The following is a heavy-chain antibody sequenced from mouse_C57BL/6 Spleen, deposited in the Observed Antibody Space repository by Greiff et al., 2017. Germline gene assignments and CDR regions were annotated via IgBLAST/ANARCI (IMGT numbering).Heavy chain of an antibody. CDR3: AKGGYGYDRGYAMDY. J-gene: IGHJ4*01. CDR1: GYAFTSDT. Sequence: QVHVKQSGAELARPGASVKMSCKASGYAFTSDTMHWVKPRPGQGLAWIGYINPSSGYTKYNQKSKDKATLTADKSSSTAYMQLSSLTSEDSAVYYCAKGGYGYDRGYAMDYWGQGTSVTVSS. CDR2: INPSSGYT. D-gene: IGHD2-2*01. V-gene: IGHV1-4*01.